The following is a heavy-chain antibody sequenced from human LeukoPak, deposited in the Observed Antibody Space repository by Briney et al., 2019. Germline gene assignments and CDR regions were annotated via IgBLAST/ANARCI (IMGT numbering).Heavy chain of an antibody. CDR1: GFTFSSYA. Sequence: GGSLRLSCAASGFTFSSYAMSWVRQAPGKGLEWVSTISGSGAGTYYADSVKGRFTISRDNSKNTLYLEVISLTAEDTAVYYCAKDDAWLRFGEWSQGTLVTVSS. D-gene: IGHD3-10*01. V-gene: IGHV3-23*01. CDR3: AKDDAWLRFGE. CDR2: ISGSGAGT. J-gene: IGHJ4*02.